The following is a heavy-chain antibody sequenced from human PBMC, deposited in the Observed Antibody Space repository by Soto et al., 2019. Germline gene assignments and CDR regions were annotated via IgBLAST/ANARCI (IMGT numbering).Heavy chain of an antibody. CDR2: VSLAGRN. V-gene: IGHV4-4*02. CDR1: VASFVSCNL. CDR3: AREIEYYFDY. Sequence: PSETLSITCSVSVASFVSCNLWSWVRQSPGKGLEWIGEVSLAGRNHYNPSLQSRVTISLDESKNQFSLILTSVTVADAAIYYCAREIEYYFDYWGQGTLVTSPQ. J-gene: IGHJ4*02.